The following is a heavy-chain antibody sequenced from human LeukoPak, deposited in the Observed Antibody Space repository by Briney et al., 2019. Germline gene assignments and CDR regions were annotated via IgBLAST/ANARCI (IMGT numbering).Heavy chain of an antibody. V-gene: IGHV4-59*01. Sequence: SETLSLTCTVSGGSISSYYWSWIRQPPGKGLERIGYIYYSGSTNYNPSLKSRVTISVDTSKNQFSLKLSSVTAADTAVYYCAREVVEYSSSRFWFDPWGQGTLVTVSS. CDR3: AREVVEYSSSRFWFDP. CDR2: IYYSGST. J-gene: IGHJ5*02. CDR1: GGSISSYY. D-gene: IGHD6-6*01.